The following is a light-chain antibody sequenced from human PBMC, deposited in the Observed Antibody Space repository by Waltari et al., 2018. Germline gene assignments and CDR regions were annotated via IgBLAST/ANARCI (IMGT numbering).Light chain of an antibody. V-gene: IGLV2-14*03. CDR2: DVS. Sequence: QSALTQPASVSGSPGQSITISFTGSSCDVGGSNYVSCYQQHPGKAPKLMIYDVSNRHSGVANRFSGSKSGNTASLTISGLQAEDEADYYCSSYTSGSTYVVFGGGTKLTVL. J-gene: IGLJ2*01. CDR1: SCDVGGSNY. CDR3: SSYTSGSTYVV.